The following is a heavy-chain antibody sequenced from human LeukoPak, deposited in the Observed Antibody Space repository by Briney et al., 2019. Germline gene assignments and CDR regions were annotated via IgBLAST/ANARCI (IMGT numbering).Heavy chain of an antibody. CDR2: IKQDGSEK. CDR3: ARGPTKGNAFDI. Sequence: PGGSLRLSCAASGFTFSSYWMSWVRQAPGKGLEWVAKIKQDGSEKYYVDSVKGRFTISRDNAKKSPYLQMNSLRAEDTAVYYCARGPTKGNAFDIWGQGTMVTVSS. J-gene: IGHJ3*02. CDR1: GFTFSSYW. V-gene: IGHV3-7*01. D-gene: IGHD2-2*01.